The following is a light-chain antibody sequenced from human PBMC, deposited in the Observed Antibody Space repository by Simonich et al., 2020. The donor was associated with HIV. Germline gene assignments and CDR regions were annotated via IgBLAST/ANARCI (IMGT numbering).Light chain of an antibody. CDR3: QQYYSTPPA. J-gene: IGKJ2*01. V-gene: IGKV4-1*01. CDR2: WAS. Sequence: DIVMTQPPDSLAVSLGERATINCKSSQSVLYSSNNKNYLAWYQQKPGHPPKLLIYWASTRESGVPARFSGSGSGTDFTLTISSLQAEDVAVYYCQQYYSTPPAFGRGTKLEIK. CDR1: QSVLYSSNNKNY.